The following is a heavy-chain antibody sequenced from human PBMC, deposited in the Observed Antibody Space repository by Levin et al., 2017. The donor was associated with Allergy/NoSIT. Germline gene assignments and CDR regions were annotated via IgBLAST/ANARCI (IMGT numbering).Heavy chain of an antibody. CDR1: GFPFSTYG. D-gene: IGHD6-13*01. J-gene: IGHJ6*02. CDR2: ISTRSTYI. CDR3: ARAAGAAGRGGMDV. Sequence: GGSLRLSCASSGFPFSTYGMAWVRQAPGEGLEWLASISTRSTYIHYADSVKGRFTVSRDNAHSPLSLQRNRLRREDTAVYYCARAAGAAGRGGMDVWGQGTTVTVSS. V-gene: IGHV3-21*01.